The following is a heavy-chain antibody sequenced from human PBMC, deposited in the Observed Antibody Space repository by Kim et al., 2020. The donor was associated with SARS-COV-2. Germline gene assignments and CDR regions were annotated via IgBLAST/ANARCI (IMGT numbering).Heavy chain of an antibody. CDR2: ISSSSSTI. V-gene: IGHV3-48*02. D-gene: IGHD2-21*02. Sequence: GGSLRLSCAASGFTFSSYSMNWVRQAPGKGLEWVSYISSSSSTIYYADSVKGRFTISRDNAKNSLYLQMNSLRDEDTAVYYCARDLGGNSYYYYYGMDVWGQGTTVTVSS. J-gene: IGHJ6*02. CDR3: ARDLGGNSYYYYYGMDV. CDR1: GFTFSSYS.